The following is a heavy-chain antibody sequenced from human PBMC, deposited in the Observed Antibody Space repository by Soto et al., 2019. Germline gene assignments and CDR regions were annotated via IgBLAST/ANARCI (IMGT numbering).Heavy chain of an antibody. Sequence: SQTLSLTCTVSGGSISSYYWSWIRQPPGKGLEWIGNIYYSGTTTYNPSLKSRVTISVDTSKNQFFLELSSVTAADTAVYYCARGSSSSWDQLYFDFGGRGTLVXVS. D-gene: IGHD6-6*01. V-gene: IGHV4-59*01. CDR3: ARGSSSSWDQLYFDF. CDR1: GGSISSYY. CDR2: IYYSGTT. J-gene: IGHJ2*01.